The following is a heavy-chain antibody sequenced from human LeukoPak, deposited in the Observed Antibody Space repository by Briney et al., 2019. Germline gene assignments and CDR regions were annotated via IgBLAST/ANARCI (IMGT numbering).Heavy chain of an antibody. D-gene: IGHD3-22*01. Sequence: WGSLSLSCAASGFTFSSYAMLWVRQAPGKGLEYVSAISSNGGSTYYANSVKGRFTISRDNSKNTLYLQMGSLRPEDMAVYYCARGAPHYYDGSGYYGPFDYWGQGTLVTLSS. CDR2: ISSNGGST. J-gene: IGHJ4*02. CDR1: GFTFSSYA. V-gene: IGHV3-64*01. CDR3: ARGAPHYYDGSGYYGPFDY.